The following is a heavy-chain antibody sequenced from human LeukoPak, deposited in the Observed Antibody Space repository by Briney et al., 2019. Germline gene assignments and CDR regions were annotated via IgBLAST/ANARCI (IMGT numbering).Heavy chain of an antibody. D-gene: IGHD5-18*01. Sequence: PGGSLRLSCEVSGFTFSSYHMNWVRQAPGRGLEWVSSIGSSGSYIYYADSLTGRFTISRDNAKNSLYLQMNSLRAEDTAMYYCARRATTERGHSYGLDFWGQGTLVTVSS. V-gene: IGHV3-21*01. J-gene: IGHJ4*02. CDR1: GFTFSSYH. CDR3: ARRATTERGHSYGLDF. CDR2: IGSSGSYI.